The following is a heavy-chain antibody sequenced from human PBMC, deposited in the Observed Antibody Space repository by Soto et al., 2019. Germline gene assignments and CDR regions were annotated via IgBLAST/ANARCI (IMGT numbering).Heavy chain of an antibody. D-gene: IGHD2-15*01. CDR2: IKSKTDGGTT. Sequence: GGSLRLSCAASGFTFSNAWMSWVRQAPGKGLEWVGRIKSKTDGGTTDYAAPVKGRFTISRDDSKNTLYLQMNSLKTEDTAVYYCTTEGRPRYCSGGSCYFGDSETLWWLGWGQGTLVTVSS. V-gene: IGHV3-15*01. J-gene: IGHJ4*02. CDR3: TTEGRPRYCSGGSCYFGDSETLWWLG. CDR1: GFTFSNAW.